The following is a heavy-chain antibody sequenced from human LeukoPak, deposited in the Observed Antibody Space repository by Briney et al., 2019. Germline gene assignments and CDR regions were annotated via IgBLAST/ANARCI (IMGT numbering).Heavy chain of an antibody. CDR1: GGSISSSSYY. CDR3: ARLPPLWFGTNWFDP. Sequence: SETLSLTCTVSGGSISSSSYYWGWIRQPPGKGLEWIGSIYYSGSTYYNPSLKSRVTISVDTSKNQFSLKLSSVTAADTAVYYCARLPPLWFGTNWFDPWGQGTLVTVSS. D-gene: IGHD3-10*01. V-gene: IGHV4-39*01. J-gene: IGHJ5*02. CDR2: IYYSGST.